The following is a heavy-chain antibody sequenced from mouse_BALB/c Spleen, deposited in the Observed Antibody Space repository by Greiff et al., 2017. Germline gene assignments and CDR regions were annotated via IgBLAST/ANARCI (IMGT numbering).Heavy chain of an antibody. CDR1: GYSFTSYY. D-gene: IGHD6-1*01. CDR3: ASGGKSAMDC. J-gene: IGHJ4*01. CDR2: IDPFNGGT. Sequence: VQLQHSGPELMKPGASVKISCKASGYSFTSYYMHWVKQSHGKSLEWIGYIDPFNGGTSYNQKFKGKATLTVDKSSSTAYMHRSSLTSEDSAVYYCASGGKSAMDCWGEGTSVTVSS. V-gene: IGHV1S135*01.